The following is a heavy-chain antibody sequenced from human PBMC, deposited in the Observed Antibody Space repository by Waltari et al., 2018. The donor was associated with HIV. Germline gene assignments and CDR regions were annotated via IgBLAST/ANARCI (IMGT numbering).Heavy chain of an antibody. Sequence: EVQLVESGGGLVQPGGSLRLSCAASGFTFSSSWMSWVRQAPGKGLEWVANIKQDGSEKYYVDSVKGRFTMSRDNAKNSLYLQMNSPRAEDTAVYYCARVYSSSSGRALDSWGQGTLVTVSS. CDR3: ARVYSSSSGRALDS. CDR1: GFTFSSSW. J-gene: IGHJ5*01. CDR2: IKQDGSEK. V-gene: IGHV3-7*01. D-gene: IGHD6-19*01.